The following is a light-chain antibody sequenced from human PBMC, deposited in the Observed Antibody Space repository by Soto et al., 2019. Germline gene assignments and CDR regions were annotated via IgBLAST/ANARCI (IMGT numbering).Light chain of an antibody. Sequence: DIVMTQSPATLSLSPGERATLSCRASQSVNSDLVWYQQKPGQAPRLLIYGASTRATGFPARFSGSGSGTEFTLTISSLQSEDFAVYYCQQYRNWPRTFGQGTKVEIK. CDR2: GAS. CDR3: QQYRNWPRT. CDR1: QSVNSD. V-gene: IGKV3-15*01. J-gene: IGKJ1*01.